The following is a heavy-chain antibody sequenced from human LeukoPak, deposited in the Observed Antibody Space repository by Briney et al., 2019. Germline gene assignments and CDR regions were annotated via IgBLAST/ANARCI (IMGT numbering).Heavy chain of an antibody. Sequence: SETLSLTCTVSGGSISSYYWSWIRQPPGKGLEWIGYIYYSGSTNYNPSLKSRVTISVDTSKNQFSLKLSSVTAADTAVYYCARLTWFGEPRVPYDAFDIWGQGTMVTVSS. CDR1: GGSISSYY. CDR2: IYYSGST. J-gene: IGHJ3*02. D-gene: IGHD3-10*01. CDR3: ARLTWFGEPRVPYDAFDI. V-gene: IGHV4-59*01.